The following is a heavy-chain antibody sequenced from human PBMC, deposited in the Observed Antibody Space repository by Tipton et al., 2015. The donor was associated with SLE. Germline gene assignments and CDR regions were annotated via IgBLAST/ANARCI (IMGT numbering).Heavy chain of an antibody. CDR3: ARDPREYSSGRTRGNV. D-gene: IGHD6-19*01. V-gene: IGHV4-34*01. Sequence: TLSLTCAVYGGSFSDYFWTWIRQSPGKGLEWIGEINHSGSTNYNPSLKSRVTISVDTSKNQFSLKLSSVTAADTAVYYCARDPREYSSGRTRGNVWGKGTTVTVSS. CDR2: INHSGST. CDR1: GGSFSDYF. J-gene: IGHJ6*04.